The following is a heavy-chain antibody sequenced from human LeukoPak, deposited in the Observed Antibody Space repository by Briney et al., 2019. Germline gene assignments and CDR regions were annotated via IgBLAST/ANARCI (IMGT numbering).Heavy chain of an antibody. CDR1: GGTFSSYA. D-gene: IGHD2-2*02. J-gene: IGHJ6*02. CDR3: ARGSGPAAIRRAYYYYGMDV. V-gene: IGHV1-69*01. Sequence: SVKVSCKASGGTFSSYAFSWVRQAPGQGLEWMGGIIPIFGTANYAQKFQGRVTITADESTSTAYMELSSLRSEDTAVYYCARGSGPAAIRRAYYYYGMDVWGQGTTVTVSS. CDR2: IIPIFGTA.